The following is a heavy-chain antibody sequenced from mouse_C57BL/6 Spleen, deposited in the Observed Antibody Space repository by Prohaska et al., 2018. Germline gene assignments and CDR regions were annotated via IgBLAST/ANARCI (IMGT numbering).Heavy chain of an antibody. J-gene: IGHJ3*01. D-gene: IGHD2-5*01. Sequence: GKSLEWIAVINPYNGGTSYNQKFKGKATLTVDKSSSTAYMELNSLTSEDSAVYYCARTGETAYYSNYGLGFAYWGQGTLVTVSA. V-gene: IGHV1-19*01. CDR2: INPYNGGT. CDR3: ARTGETAYYSNYGLGFAY.